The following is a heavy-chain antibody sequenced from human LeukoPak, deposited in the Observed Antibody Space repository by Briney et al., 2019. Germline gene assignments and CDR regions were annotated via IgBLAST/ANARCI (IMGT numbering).Heavy chain of an antibody. CDR3: ARGPPGWRVGYYFDY. Sequence: GGSLRRSCAASAFTCSSYGMHWVRQAPGKGLEWVAVIWYDGSNKYYADSVKGRFPISRDTSKTTLYLQMTSLRGEDTAVYYCARGPPGWRVGYYFDYWGQGSPVTVSS. J-gene: IGHJ4*02. D-gene: IGHD6-19*01. CDR1: AFTCSSYG. CDR2: IWYDGSNK. V-gene: IGHV3-33*01.